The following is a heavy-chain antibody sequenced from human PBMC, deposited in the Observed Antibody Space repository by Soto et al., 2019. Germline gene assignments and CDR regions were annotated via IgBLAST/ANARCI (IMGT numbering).Heavy chain of an antibody. CDR1: GFTFGDYA. CDR2: IRSKAYGGTT. D-gene: IGHD2-21*02. Sequence: GGSLRLSCTASGFTFGDYAMSWVRQAPGKGLEWVGFIRSKAYGGTTEYAASVKGRFTIARDDSKSIAYLQMNSMKTEDTAVYYCTSMTHIVAVTAPYYFDYWGQGTLVTVSS. J-gene: IGHJ4*02. V-gene: IGHV3-49*04. CDR3: TSMTHIVAVTAPYYFDY.